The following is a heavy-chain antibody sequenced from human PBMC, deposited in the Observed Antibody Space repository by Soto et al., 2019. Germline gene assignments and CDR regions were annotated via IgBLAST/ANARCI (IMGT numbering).Heavy chain of an antibody. CDR2: IYASGGT. CDR1: GGSIRTYD. J-gene: IGHJ4*02. V-gene: IGHV4-4*07. D-gene: IGHD2-2*01. Sequence: SEALALSCAVSGGSIRTYDWSWIRQPAGKGLEWIGRIYASGGTNYNPSLKSRVTMSVATSKNQFSLKLSSVTAADTAVYYCARGGMVIIPTATAFDYWGQGTLVTVPS. CDR3: ARGGMVIIPTATAFDY.